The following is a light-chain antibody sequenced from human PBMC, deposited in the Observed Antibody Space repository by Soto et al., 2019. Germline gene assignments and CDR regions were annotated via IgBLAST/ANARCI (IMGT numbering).Light chain of an antibody. V-gene: IGLV2-14*03. J-gene: IGLJ1*01. CDR3: CSYADGSIYF. CDR1: SSDVGLYDY. Sequence: QSVLAQPASVSGSPGQSITISCTGTSSDVGLYDYVSWYLQYPDKAPQLLIYYVDHRPSGVSSRFSGSKSGNTASLTISGLQAEDEGDYYCCSYADGSIYFSGTGTKVTVL. CDR2: YVD.